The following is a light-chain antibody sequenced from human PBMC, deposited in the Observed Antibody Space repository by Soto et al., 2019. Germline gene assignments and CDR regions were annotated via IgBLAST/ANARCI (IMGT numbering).Light chain of an antibody. V-gene: IGKV3-11*01. CDR3: QQRSDWPPWT. Sequence: EIVLTQSPATLSLSPGERATLSCRASQSVSSYLAWYQQKPGQAPRLLIYDASNRATGIPARFSGSGSGTDFILTITSLEPEDFAVYYCQQRSDWPPWTFGQGTKVELK. J-gene: IGKJ1*01. CDR2: DAS. CDR1: QSVSSY.